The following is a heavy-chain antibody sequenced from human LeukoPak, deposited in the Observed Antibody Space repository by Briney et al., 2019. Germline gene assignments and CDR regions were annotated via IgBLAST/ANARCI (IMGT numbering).Heavy chain of an antibody. Sequence: SETLSLTCTVSGGSISSYYWSWIRQPPGKGLEWIGYIYYSGSTYYNPSLKSRVTISVDTSKNQFSLKLSSVTAADTAVYYCARPIVVVGATSGVAFDIWGQGTMVTVSS. CDR2: IYYSGST. J-gene: IGHJ3*02. V-gene: IGHV4-59*06. CDR1: GGSISSYY. CDR3: ARPIVVVGATSGVAFDI. D-gene: IGHD1-26*01.